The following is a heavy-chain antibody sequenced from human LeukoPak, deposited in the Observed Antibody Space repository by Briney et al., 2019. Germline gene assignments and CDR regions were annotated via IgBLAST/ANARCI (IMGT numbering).Heavy chain of an antibody. CDR2: INHSGST. V-gene: IGHV4-34*01. CDR3: ARVRLGGTPNY. CDR1: GGSFSGYY. J-gene: IGHJ4*02. D-gene: IGHD1-1*01. Sequence: PSETLSLTCAVYGGSFSGYYWSWIRQPPGKGLEWIGEINHSGSTNYNPSLKSRVTISVDTSKNQFSLKLCSVTAADTAVYYCARVRLGGTPNYWGQGILVTVSS.